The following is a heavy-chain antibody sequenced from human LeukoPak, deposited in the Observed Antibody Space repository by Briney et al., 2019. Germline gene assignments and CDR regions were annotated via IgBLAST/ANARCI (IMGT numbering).Heavy chain of an antibody. J-gene: IGHJ4*02. V-gene: IGHV3-48*03. D-gene: IGHD6-13*01. CDR2: IDGSGSTA. CDR1: GFTFSTYE. CDR3: AKALGYSSSWYIVDY. Sequence: GGSLRLSCAASGFTFSTYEMNWVRQAPGKGLECLASIDGSGSTAYYVDSVKGRFTLSRDNTKNSLYLQMNSLRAEDTAVYYCAKALGYSSSWYIVDYWGQGTLVTVSS.